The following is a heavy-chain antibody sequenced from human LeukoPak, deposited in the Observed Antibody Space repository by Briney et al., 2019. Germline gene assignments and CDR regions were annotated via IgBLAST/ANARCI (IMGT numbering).Heavy chain of an antibody. Sequence: PSETLSLTCTVSGGSISSSSYYWGWIRQPPGKGLEWIGSIYYSGSTYYSPSLKSRVTISVDTSKNQFSLKLSSVTAADTAVYYCARFTLMPYYFDYWGQGTLVTVSS. CDR2: IYYSGST. D-gene: IGHD2-2*01. J-gene: IGHJ4*02. V-gene: IGHV4-39*01. CDR1: GGSISSSSYY. CDR3: ARFTLMPYYFDY.